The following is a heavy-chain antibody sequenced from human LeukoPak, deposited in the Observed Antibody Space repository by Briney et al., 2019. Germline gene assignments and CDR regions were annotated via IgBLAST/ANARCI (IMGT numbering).Heavy chain of an antibody. CDR3: ARERLAMVRGVIPKEAWGWFDP. J-gene: IGHJ5*02. D-gene: IGHD3-10*01. CDR1: VYTFTGYY. CDR2: INPNSGGT. V-gene: IGHV1-2*02. Sequence: ASVNVSCKASVYTFTGYYMHWVRQAPGQGLEWMGWINPNSGGTNYAQKFQGRVTMTRDTSISTGYMEVSRLRSDDTAVYYCARERLAMVRGVIPKEAWGWFDPWGKGTLVTVSS.